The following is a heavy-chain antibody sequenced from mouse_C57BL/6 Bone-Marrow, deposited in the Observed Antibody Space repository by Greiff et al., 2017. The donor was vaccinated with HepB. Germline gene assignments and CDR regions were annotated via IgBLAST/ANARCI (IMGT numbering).Heavy chain of an antibody. V-gene: IGHV2-2*01. D-gene: IGHD2-4*01. J-gene: IGHJ2*01. Sequence: VQLQQSGPGLVQPSQSLSITCTVSGFSLTSYGIHWVRQSPGKGLEWLGVIWSGGSTDYNAAFISRLSISKDNSKSQVFFKMNSLQADDTAIYYCAKSVYDCEGGGYYFDYWGQGTTLTVSS. CDR2: IWSGGST. CDR3: AKSVYDCEGGGYYFDY. CDR1: GFSLTSYG.